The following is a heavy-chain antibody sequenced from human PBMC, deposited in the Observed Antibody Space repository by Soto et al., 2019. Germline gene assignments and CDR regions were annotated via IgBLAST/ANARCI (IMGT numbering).Heavy chain of an antibody. CDR2: ISTSISYI. D-gene: IGHD1-1*01. V-gene: IGHV3-21*01. CDR1: GFTFSSYS. Sequence: EVQLVESGGGLVKPGGSLRLSCAASGFTFSSYSMNWVRQAPGKGLEWVSSISTSISYIYYADSVKGRFTISRDNAKNSLYLQMNSLRAEDTAVYYCARDSGVLTGIVEYWGQGTLVTVSS. CDR3: ARDSGVLTGIVEY. J-gene: IGHJ4*02.